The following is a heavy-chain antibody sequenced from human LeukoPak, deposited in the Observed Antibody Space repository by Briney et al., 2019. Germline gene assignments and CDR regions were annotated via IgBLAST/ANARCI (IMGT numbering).Heavy chain of an antibody. CDR1: GFTFSSYA. CDR3: AIRTQRRGYYYYGMDV. D-gene: IGHD2-2*01. Sequence: GGSLRLSCAASGFTFSSYAMSWVRQAPGKGLEWVSAVSGSGGSTYYADSVKGRFTISRDNSKNTLYLQMNSLRAEDTAVYYCAIRTQRRGYYYYGMDVWGQGTTVTVSS. V-gene: IGHV3-23*01. J-gene: IGHJ6*02. CDR2: VSGSGGST.